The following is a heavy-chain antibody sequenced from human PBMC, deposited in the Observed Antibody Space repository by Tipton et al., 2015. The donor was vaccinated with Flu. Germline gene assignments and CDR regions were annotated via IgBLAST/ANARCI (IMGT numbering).Heavy chain of an antibody. CDR1: GDSIGSPYF. V-gene: IGHV4-38-2*01. CDR2: VLQTGSP. D-gene: IGHD3-22*01. Sequence: TLSLTCSVSGDSIGSPYFWGWIRQPPGKGLEWLGNVLQTGSPYYNPSLRSRITMSLDTSKKQISLTLNSVTAADTAVHYCASSNYYDSSGYYYARSGAFDIWGQGTMVTVSS. CDR3: ASSNYYDSSGYYYARSGAFDI. J-gene: IGHJ3*02.